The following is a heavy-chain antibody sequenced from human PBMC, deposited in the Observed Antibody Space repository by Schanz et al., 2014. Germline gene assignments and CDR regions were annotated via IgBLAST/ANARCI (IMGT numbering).Heavy chain of an antibody. D-gene: IGHD5-12*01. Sequence: VQLVESGGGLIQPGGSLRLSCAASGFTFSTHAMSWVRQAPGKGLEWVSSISGDHRNTFYADSVKGRFTISRDNSKNTLYLQMNSLRAEDTAIYYCARKVVATIGGYYDNWGQGTLVIVSS. J-gene: IGHJ4*02. CDR3: ARKVVATIGGYYDN. CDR1: GFTFSTHA. V-gene: IGHV3-23*04. CDR2: ISGDHRNT.